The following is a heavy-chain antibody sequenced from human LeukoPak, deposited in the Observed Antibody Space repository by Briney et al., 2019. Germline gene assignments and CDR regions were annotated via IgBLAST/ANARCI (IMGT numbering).Heavy chain of an antibody. V-gene: IGHV3-21*01. CDR3: ARDPPPTDFWSGYNHYYFDY. CDR2: ISSSSSYI. CDR1: GFTFSSYS. J-gene: IGHJ4*02. Sequence: GGSLGLSCAASGFTFSSYSMNWVRQAPGKGLEWVSSISSSSSYIYYADSVKGRFTISRDNAKNSLYLQMNSLRAEDTAVYYCARDPPPTDFWSGYNHYYFDYWGQGTLVTVSS. D-gene: IGHD3-3*01.